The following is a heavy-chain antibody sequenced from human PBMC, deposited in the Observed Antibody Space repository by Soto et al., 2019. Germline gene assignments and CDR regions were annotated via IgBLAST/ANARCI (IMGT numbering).Heavy chain of an antibody. Sequence: ASVKVSCKASGYTFTGYYMHWVRQAPGQGLEWMGWINPNSGGTNYAQKFQGWVTMTRDTSISTAYMELSRLRSDDTAVYYCARSLAAPRVDTAISGAFDIWGQGTMVTVSS. J-gene: IGHJ3*02. V-gene: IGHV1-2*04. CDR2: INPNSGGT. CDR1: GYTFTGYY. CDR3: ARSLAAPRVDTAISGAFDI. D-gene: IGHD5-18*01.